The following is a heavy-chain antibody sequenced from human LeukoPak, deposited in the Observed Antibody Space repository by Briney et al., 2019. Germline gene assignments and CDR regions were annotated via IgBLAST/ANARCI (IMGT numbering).Heavy chain of an antibody. CDR2: IYYSGST. Sequence: PSQTLSLTCTVSGGSISSGDYYWSWIRQPPGKGLEWIGYIYYSGSTYHNPSLKRRITISVDTSKNQFSLKLSSVTAADTAVYYCARDTAMVGFDYWGQGTLVTVSS. D-gene: IGHD5-18*01. CDR3: ARDTAMVGFDY. J-gene: IGHJ4*02. V-gene: IGHV4-30-4*01. CDR1: GGSISSGDYY.